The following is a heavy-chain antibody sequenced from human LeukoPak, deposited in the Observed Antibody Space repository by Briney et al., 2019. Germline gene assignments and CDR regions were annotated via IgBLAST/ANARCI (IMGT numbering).Heavy chain of an antibody. V-gene: IGHV3-48*03. J-gene: IGHJ3*02. CDR1: GFTFRSYE. CDR3: AREASDAFDI. CDR2: ISSSGSTI. Sequence: GGSLRLSCAASGFTFRSYEMNWGRQAPGKGLEWVSYISSSGSTIYYAEFVKGRFTISRDNSKNTLFLQMNSLRAEDTAVYYCAREASDAFDIWGQGTMVTVSS.